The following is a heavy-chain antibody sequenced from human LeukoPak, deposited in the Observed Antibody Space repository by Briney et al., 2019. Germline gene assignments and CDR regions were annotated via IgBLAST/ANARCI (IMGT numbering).Heavy chain of an antibody. V-gene: IGHV3-30*04. Sequence: GGPLRLSCAASGFTFSSHAMHWVRQAPGKGLEWVAVISYDGSNKYYADSVKGRFTISRDNSTNTLYLQRNSLRAEGTAVYYCARVAAAGFSFDYWGQGTLVTASS. CDR1: GFTFSSHA. CDR2: ISYDGSNK. CDR3: ARVAAAGFSFDY. J-gene: IGHJ4*02. D-gene: IGHD6-13*01.